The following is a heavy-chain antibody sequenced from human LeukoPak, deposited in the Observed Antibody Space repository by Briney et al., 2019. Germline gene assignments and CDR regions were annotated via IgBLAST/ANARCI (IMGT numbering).Heavy chain of an antibody. CDR1: SDSISNYQ. CDR2: IYTSGST. J-gene: IGHJ4*02. Sequence: SETLSLTCTVSSDSISNYQRNWIRQPAGKGLEWLGRIYTSGSTNYNPSLKRRVTMSVDTSKNQFSLKVTSVTAADTAVYYCARETYYDFSIGNLHYFDYWGQGALVTVSS. D-gene: IGHD3-3*01. CDR3: ARETYYDFSIGNLHYFDY. V-gene: IGHV4-4*07.